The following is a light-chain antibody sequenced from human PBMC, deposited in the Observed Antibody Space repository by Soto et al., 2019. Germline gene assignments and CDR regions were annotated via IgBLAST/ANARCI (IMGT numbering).Light chain of an antibody. Sequence: DLQVTQSPSSLSASVGDRVTITCRASQSISSYLNWYQQQLGKAPKLLIYAASSLQSGVPSRFSGSGSGTDFTLTISTLQPEDFATYYCQQSYSIPLTFGGGTKLEIK. V-gene: IGKV1-39*01. CDR3: QQSYSIPLT. J-gene: IGKJ4*01. CDR2: AAS. CDR1: QSISSY.